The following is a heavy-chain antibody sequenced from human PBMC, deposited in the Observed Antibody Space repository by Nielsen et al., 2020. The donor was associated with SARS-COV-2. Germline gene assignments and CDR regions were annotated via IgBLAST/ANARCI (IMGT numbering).Heavy chain of an antibody. V-gene: IGHV3-30-3*01. CDR1: GFTFSSSA. CDR2: ISYDGSNK. J-gene: IGHJ4*02. Sequence: GESLKISCAASGFTFSSSAMPWVRQAPVKGLEWVAVISYDGSNKYYADSVKVRFTISRDNSKNTLYLQMNSLRAEDTAVYYCARGNGWGSYFDYWGQGTLVTVTS. D-gene: IGHD7-27*01. CDR3: ARGNGWGSYFDY.